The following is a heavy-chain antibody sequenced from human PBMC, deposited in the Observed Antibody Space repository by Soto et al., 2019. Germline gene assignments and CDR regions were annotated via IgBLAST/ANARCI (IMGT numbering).Heavy chain of an antibody. CDR1: GYTFTSYG. Sequence: QVQLVQSGAEVKKPGASVKVSCKASGYTFTSYGISWVRQAPGQGLEWMGWISAYNGNTNYAQKLQGRVTMTTDTSTSTAYMELRSLRSDDQAVYFWAGFGIHYYCWRGAFDIWGQGTMVTVSS. CDR3: AGFGIHYYCWRGAFDI. D-gene: IGHD3-3*01. CDR2: ISAYNGNT. V-gene: IGHV1-18*01. J-gene: IGHJ3*02.